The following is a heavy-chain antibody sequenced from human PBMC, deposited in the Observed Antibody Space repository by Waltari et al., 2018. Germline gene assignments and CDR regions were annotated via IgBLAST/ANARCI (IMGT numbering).Heavy chain of an antibody. Sequence: QLQLQQSGPGLVKPSESLSPTSGVSGDSMVTNYWWSWVRQAPGRGLEWIGQIHRSGKTHYHPSFESRVTVSIDTSNNQFSLKVASATAADTAVYYCARDRGRGIYLDSWGQGTLVTVSP. J-gene: IGHJ4*02. CDR1: GDSMVTNYW. CDR3: ARDRGRGIYLDS. CDR2: IHRSGKT. V-gene: IGHV4-4*02. D-gene: IGHD1-1*01.